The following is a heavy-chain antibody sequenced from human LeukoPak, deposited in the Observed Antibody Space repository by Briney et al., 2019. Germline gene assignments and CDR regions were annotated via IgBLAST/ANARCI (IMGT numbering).Heavy chain of an antibody. V-gene: IGHV3-49*04. Sequence: GGSLRLSCTPSGFSFADNAMSWVRQAPGKGLEWVGFIRSKAYRGTTEYAASVKSRFTISRDDSNSIVYLQMNSLKSEDTALYYCARGPIQLWIHNAMDVWGQGATVTVSS. CDR1: GFSFADNA. J-gene: IGHJ6*02. D-gene: IGHD5-18*01. CDR3: ARGPIQLWIHNAMDV. CDR2: IRSKAYRGTT.